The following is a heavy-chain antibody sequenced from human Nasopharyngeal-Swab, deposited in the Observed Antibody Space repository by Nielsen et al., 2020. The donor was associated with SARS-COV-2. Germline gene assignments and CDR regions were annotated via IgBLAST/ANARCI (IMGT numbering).Heavy chain of an antibody. Sequence: GESLKISCAASGFTFSSYSINWVRQAPGKGLEWVSAISSSGDYIYYAPSLKGRFTISRDNAKNSVYLQMNSLRAEDTAVYYCASDSPAMFAYWGQGTLVTVSS. D-gene: IGHD3-10*02. V-gene: IGHV3-21*06. CDR3: ASDSPAMFAY. J-gene: IGHJ4*02. CDR2: ISSSGDYI. CDR1: GFTFSSYS.